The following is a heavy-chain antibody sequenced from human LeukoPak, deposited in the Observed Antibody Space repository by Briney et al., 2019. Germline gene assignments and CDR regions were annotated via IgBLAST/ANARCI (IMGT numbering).Heavy chain of an antibody. D-gene: IGHD3-3*01. CDR3: ARHLTGITIFGVVTDAFDI. J-gene: IGHJ3*02. CDR1: GGSISSYY. CDR2: IYYSGST. Sequence: PSETLSLTCTVSGGSISSYYWSWIRQPPGKGLEWIGYIYYSGSTNYNPSLKSRVTISVDTSKNQFPLKLSSVTAADTAVYYCARHLTGITIFGVVTDAFDIWGQGTMVTVSS. V-gene: IGHV4-59*08.